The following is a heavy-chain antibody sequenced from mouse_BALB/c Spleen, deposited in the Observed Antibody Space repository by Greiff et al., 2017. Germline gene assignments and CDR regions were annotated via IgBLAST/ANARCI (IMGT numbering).Heavy chain of an antibody. CDR2: IDPENGNT. V-gene: IGHV14-1*02. CDR3: ARRGYYGNYDAMDY. Sequence: VQLQQSGAELVRPGALVKLSCKASGFNIKDYYMHWVKQRPEQGLEWIGWIDPENGNTIYDPKLQGKASITADTSSNTAYLQLSSLTSEDTAVYYCARRGYYGNYDAMDYWGQGTSVTVSS. J-gene: IGHJ4*01. D-gene: IGHD2-1*01. CDR1: GFNIKDYY.